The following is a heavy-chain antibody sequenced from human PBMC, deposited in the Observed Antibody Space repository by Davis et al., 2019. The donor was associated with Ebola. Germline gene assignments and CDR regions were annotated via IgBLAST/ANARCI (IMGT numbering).Heavy chain of an antibody. CDR2: INHSGST. CDR3: ARYYYYYGMDV. J-gene: IGHJ6*02. V-gene: IGHV4-34*01. CDR1: GGSFSGYY. Sequence: SETLSLTCAVYGGSFSGYYWSWIRQPPGKGLEWIGEINHSGSTNYNPSLKSRVTISVDRSKNQFSLKLSSVTAADTAVYYCARYYYYYGMDVWGQGTRSPSP.